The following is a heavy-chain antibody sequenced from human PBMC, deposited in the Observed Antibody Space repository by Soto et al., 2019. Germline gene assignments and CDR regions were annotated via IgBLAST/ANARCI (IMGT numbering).Heavy chain of an antibody. J-gene: IGHJ4*02. D-gene: IGHD3-10*01. Sequence: SETLSLTCTVSGGYISGYYWSWLRQPPGKGLEWIGYIYSIGSTNYNPSLRSRVTMSIDTSQEQFSLKLSSVTAADTSLYYCAKDEARMVRGVKIDYWGQGTLVTVSS. CDR1: GGYISGYY. CDR3: AKDEARMVRGVKIDY. V-gene: IGHV4-59*01. CDR2: IYSIGST.